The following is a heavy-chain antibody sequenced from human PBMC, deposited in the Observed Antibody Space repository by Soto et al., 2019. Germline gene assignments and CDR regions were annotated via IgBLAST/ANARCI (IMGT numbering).Heavy chain of an antibody. CDR1: GFTFSNYG. CDR3: ARDRGYRGYFDSSGFCDDS. CDR2: VVYDGSKK. V-gene: IGHV3-33*08. J-gene: IGHJ4*02. D-gene: IGHD3-22*01. Sequence: QSGGSLRLSCAASGFTFSNYGMDWVRQAPGKGLEWVAAVVYDGSKKYYADSVKGRFTVSRDNYKNTLFLEMNALRAEDTAVYYCARDRGYRGYFDSSGFCDDSWGQGTLVTVSS.